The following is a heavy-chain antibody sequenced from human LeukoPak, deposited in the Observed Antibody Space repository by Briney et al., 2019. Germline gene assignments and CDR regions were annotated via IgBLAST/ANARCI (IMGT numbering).Heavy chain of an antibody. CDR2: IYCNGGA. J-gene: IGHJ5*02. CDR3: ASSNLGSLGQFDP. V-gene: IGHV4-59*01. CDR1: GGSIRNYY. D-gene: IGHD3-10*01. Sequence: PSETLSLTCTVSGGSIRNYYWSWIRQPPGKGVEWIGFIYCNGGANYNASLNSPATISRDTSRSQVSLKLTSVTAADTAVYYCASSNLGSLGQFDPWGQGTLVTVSS.